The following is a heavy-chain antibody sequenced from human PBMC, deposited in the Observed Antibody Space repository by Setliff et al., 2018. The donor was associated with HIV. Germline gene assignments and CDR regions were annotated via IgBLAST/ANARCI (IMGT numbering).Heavy chain of an antibody. V-gene: IGHV3-7*01. CDR3: ARVELQFLEWPRGDAFDI. Sequence: PGGSLRLSCAASGFTFSNYWMSWVRQAPGKGLEWVASIKQDGSEKYYVDSVKGRFTISRDNAKKSMYLQMNSLRAEGTAVYYCARVELQFLEWPRGDAFDIWGQGTMVTVSS. CDR2: IKQDGSEK. CDR1: GFTFSNYW. J-gene: IGHJ3*02. D-gene: IGHD3-3*01.